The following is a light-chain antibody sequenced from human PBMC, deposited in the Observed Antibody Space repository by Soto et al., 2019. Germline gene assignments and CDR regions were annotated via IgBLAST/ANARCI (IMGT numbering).Light chain of an antibody. CDR2: AAS. CDR3: QQYYAFPRT. Sequence: AIRMTQSPSSFSASTGERFTITCRASQNISSYFAWYQQKPGKAPNLLIYAASTLQSGVPSRFSGSGSGTDFTLTISCLQSEDFATYYCQQYYAFPRTFGQGTKVEI. V-gene: IGKV1-8*01. CDR1: QNISSY. J-gene: IGKJ1*01.